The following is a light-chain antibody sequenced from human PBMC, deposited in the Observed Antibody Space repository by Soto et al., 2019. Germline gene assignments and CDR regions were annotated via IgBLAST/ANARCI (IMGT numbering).Light chain of an antibody. J-gene: IGLJ1*01. CDR1: SSDVGAYNY. CDR2: EVS. Sequence: QSALTQPPSASGSPGQSVTISCTGTSSDVGAYNYVSWYQQHPGKAPKLMIYEVSKRPSGVPDRFSGSKSGNTASLTVSGLQAEDAADYYCSSYAGKYNLYFFGNGTKLTV. CDR3: SSYAGKYNLYF. V-gene: IGLV2-8*01.